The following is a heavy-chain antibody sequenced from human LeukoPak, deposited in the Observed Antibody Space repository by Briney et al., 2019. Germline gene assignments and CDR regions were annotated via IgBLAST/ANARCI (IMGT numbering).Heavy chain of an antibody. CDR2: INHSGST. D-gene: IGHD3-10*01. Sequence: SETLSLTCTVSGGSISSYYWSWIRQPPGKGLEWIGEINHSGSTNYNPSLKSRVTISVDTSKNQFSLKLSSVTAADTAVYYCARDRFGEFIVGIDYWGQGTLVTVSS. CDR3: ARDRFGEFIVGIDY. CDR1: GGSISSYY. J-gene: IGHJ4*02. V-gene: IGHV4-34*01.